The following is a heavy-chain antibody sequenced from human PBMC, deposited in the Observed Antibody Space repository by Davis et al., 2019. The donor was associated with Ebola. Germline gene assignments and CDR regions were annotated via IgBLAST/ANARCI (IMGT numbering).Heavy chain of an antibody. D-gene: IGHD1-26*01. CDR1: GYTFTGYY. J-gene: IGHJ6*02. V-gene: IGHV1-69*06. CDR3: ARGLSGSYLSRYGMDV. Sequence: AASVKVSCKASGYTFTGYYMHWVRQAPGQGLEWMGGIIPIFGTANYAQKFQGRVTITADKSTSTAYMELSSLRSEDTAVYYCARGLSGSYLSRYGMDVWGQGTTVTVSS. CDR2: IIPIFGTA.